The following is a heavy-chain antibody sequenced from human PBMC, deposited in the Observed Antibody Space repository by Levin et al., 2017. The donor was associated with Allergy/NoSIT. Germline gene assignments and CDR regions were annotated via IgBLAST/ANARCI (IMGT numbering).Heavy chain of an antibody. CDR1: GFTFSNAW. V-gene: IGHV3-15*01. D-gene: IGHD1-14*01. CDR2: IKSKTDGGTT. Sequence: GGSLRLSCAASGFTFSNAWMSWVRQAPGKGLEWVGRIKSKTDGGTTDYAAPVKGRFTISRDDSKNTLYLQMNSLKTEDTAVYYCTTDVPYNHGTLSVYWGQGTLVTVSS. J-gene: IGHJ4*02. CDR3: TTDVPYNHGTLSVY.